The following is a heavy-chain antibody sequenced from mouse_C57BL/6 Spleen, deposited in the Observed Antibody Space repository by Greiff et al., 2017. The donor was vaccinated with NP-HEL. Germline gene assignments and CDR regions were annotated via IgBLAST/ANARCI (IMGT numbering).Heavy chain of an antibody. CDR1: GYTFTSYT. D-gene: IGHD2-1*01. CDR3: AKEVSCDLLWAWFAY. CDR2: INPSSGYN. V-gene: IGHV1-4*01. J-gene: IGHJ3*01. Sequence: VQLQQSGAELARPGASVKMSCKASGYTFTSYTMHWVKQRPGQGLEWIGYINPSSGYNKYNQKFKDKATLTADKSSSPAYMQLSSLTSEDSAVYYCAKEVSCDLLWAWFAYWGQGTLVTVSA.